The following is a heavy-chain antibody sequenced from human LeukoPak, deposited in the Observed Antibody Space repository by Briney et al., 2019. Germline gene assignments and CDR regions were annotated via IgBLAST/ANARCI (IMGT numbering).Heavy chain of an antibody. Sequence: SETLSLTCSVSGFFVSGGYYWGWIRQTPGEGLEWIGSIHHGASSYYNPSLRSRVTVSLDTPKNQFSLRMTYCARGGGLVGPSDYWGQGILVTVSA. CDR3: DY. CDR1: GFFVSGGYY. V-gene: IGHV4-38-2*02. J-gene: IGHJ4*02. D-gene: IGHD2-21*01. CDR2: IHHGASS.